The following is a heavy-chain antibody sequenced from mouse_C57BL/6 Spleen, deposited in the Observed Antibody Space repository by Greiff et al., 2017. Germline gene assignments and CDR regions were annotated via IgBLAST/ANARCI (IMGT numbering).Heavy chain of an antibody. CDR1: GYAFSSSW. D-gene: IGHD1-1*01. V-gene: IGHV1-82*01. CDR3: ARDYYYGSRKENIDY. J-gene: IGHJ2*01. Sequence: VQLQQSGPELVKPGASVKISCKASGYAFSSSWMNWVKQRPGKGLEWIGRIYPGDGDTNYNGKFKGKATLTADKSSSTAYMQLSSLTSEDSAVYFCARDYYYGSRKENIDYWGQGTTLTVSS. CDR2: IYPGDGDT.